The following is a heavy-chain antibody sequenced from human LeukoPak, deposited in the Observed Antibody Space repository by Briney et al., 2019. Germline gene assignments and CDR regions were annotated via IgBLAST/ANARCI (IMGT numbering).Heavy chain of an antibody. CDR1: GFTFSSYA. CDR3: ARGGRITMVRGVSLDY. D-gene: IGHD3-10*01. V-gene: IGHV3-64*01. Sequence: GGSLRLSCAASGFTFSSYAMHWVRQAPGKGLEYVSAISSNGGSTYYANSVKGRFTISRDNSKNMLYLQMGSLRAEDMAVYYRARGGRITMVRGVSLDYWGQGTLVTVSS. CDR2: ISSNGGST. J-gene: IGHJ4*02.